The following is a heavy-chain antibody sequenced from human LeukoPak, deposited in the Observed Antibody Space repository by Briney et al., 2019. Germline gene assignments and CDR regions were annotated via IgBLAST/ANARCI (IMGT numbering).Heavy chain of an antibody. Sequence: SVKVSCKASGGTFSSCAISWVRQAPGQGLEWMGRIIPIFGTANYAQKFQGRVTFTTDESTSPAYMALSSLRSEDTAVYYCARGVVVAASLPWFDPWGQGTLVTVSS. J-gene: IGHJ5*02. CDR2: IIPIFGTA. CDR1: GGTFSSCA. D-gene: IGHD2-15*01. V-gene: IGHV1-69*05. CDR3: ARGVVVAASLPWFDP.